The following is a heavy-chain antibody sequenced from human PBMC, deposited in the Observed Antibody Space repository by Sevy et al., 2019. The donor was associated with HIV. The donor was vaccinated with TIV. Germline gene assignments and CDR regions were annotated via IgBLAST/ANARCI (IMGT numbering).Heavy chain of an antibody. J-gene: IGHJ4*02. CDR1: GGSISTDLYS. CDR2: IFHSGNT. V-gene: IGHV4-30-2*01. CDR3: ARSSSAYPYHFDY. Sequence: SETLSLTCAVSGGSISTDLYSWNWIRQPPGKGLEWIGYIFHSGNTYYNPSLKGRVTISIDRCKNQFSLNLSSVTAADTAVYYCARSSSAYPYHFDYWGQGTLVTVSS.